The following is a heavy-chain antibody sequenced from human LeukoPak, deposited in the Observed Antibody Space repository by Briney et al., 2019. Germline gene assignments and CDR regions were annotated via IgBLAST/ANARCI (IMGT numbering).Heavy chain of an antibody. CDR2: INTGNGNT. V-gene: IGHV1-3*04. J-gene: IGHJ3*02. D-gene: IGHD2-8*01. CDR1: GYTFTNYA. CDR3: ARRYCSNDVCYTDAFDI. Sequence: ASVKVSCKASGYTFTNYAMHWVRQAPGQRLEWLGWINTGNGNTKYSQKFQGRVTITRDTSASTAYMELSSLRSEDTAVYYCARRYCSNDVCYTDAFDIWGQGTRVNVSS.